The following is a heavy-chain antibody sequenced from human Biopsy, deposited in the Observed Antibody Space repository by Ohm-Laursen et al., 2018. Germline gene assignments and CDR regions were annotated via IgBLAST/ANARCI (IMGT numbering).Heavy chain of an antibody. CDR3: ALAASQTLTHFYY. D-gene: IGHD4-17*01. Sequence: SLRPSCAGSGFTLSSYAMNWIRKAQGKGLEWVSTISGNSDIIYDTDSVKGRCTISRDNSKNKLYLQRNSLRADDTTVYYCALAASQTLTHFYYLGQGTLVTRSS. J-gene: IGHJ4*02. CDR2: ISGNSDII. V-gene: IGHV3-23*01. CDR1: GFTLSSYA.